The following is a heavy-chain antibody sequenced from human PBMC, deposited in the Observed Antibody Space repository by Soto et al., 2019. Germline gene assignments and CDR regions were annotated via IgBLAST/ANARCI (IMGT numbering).Heavy chain of an antibody. D-gene: IGHD2-15*01. CDR2: IYYSGST. CDR3: ARGYCSGGSCYLGWFDP. Sequence: SETLSLTCTVSGGSISSYYWSWIRQPPGKGLEWIGYIYYSGSTNYNPSLKSRVTISVDTSKNQFSLKLSSVTAADTAVYYCARGYCSGGSCYLGWFDPWGQGTLVTVSS. V-gene: IGHV4-59*08. J-gene: IGHJ5*02. CDR1: GGSISSYY.